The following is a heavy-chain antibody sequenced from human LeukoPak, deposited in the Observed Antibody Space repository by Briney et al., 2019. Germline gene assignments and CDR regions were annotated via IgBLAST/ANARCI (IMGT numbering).Heavy chain of an antibody. J-gene: IGHJ3*02. CDR2: ISSSSSYI. Sequence: GGSLRLSCAASGFTFSSYGMHWVRQAPGKGLEWVSSISSSSSYIYYADSVKGRFTISRDNAKNSLYLQMNSLRAEDTAVYYCAREIATYDSRTITDAFDIWGQGTMVTVSS. V-gene: IGHV3-21*01. D-gene: IGHD3-22*01. CDR1: GFTFSSYG. CDR3: AREIATYDSRTITDAFDI.